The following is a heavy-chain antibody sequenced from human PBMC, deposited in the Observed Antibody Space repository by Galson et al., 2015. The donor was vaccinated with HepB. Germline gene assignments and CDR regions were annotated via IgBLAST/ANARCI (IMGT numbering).Heavy chain of an antibody. D-gene: IGHD5-18*01. Sequence: SLRLSCAASGFSVSSNYMSWVRQAPGEGLEWVSVVYTGGTKYYAGSVEGRFTISRDEFKNTVNLQMNNLRVEDTALYYCAREGRGYSFEHWGQGTLATVSS. V-gene: IGHV3-53*01. J-gene: IGHJ4*02. CDR1: GFSVSSNY. CDR3: AREGRGYSFEH. CDR2: VYTGGTK.